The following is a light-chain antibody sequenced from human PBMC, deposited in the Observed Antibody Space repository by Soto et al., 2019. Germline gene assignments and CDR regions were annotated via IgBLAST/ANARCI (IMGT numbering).Light chain of an antibody. CDR1: QSVSNY. Sequence: EIVLTQSPGTLSLSPGERATLSCRASQSVSNYLAWYQQKPGQAPRLLIYGASKRATVIPDRFSGSGSGTDVTLTISRLEPEDFAVYYCQQYGGSPQTFGQGTNVEI. V-gene: IGKV3-20*01. J-gene: IGKJ1*01. CDR3: QQYGGSPQT. CDR2: GAS.